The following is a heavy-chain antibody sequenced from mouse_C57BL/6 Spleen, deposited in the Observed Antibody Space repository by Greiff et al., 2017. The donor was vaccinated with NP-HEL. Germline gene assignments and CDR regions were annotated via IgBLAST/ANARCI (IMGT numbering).Heavy chain of an antibody. J-gene: IGHJ4*01. V-gene: IGHV2-2*01. CDR1: GFSLTSYG. Sequence: VKLVESGPGLVQPSQSLSITCTVSGFSLTSYGVHWVRQSPGKGLEWLGVIWSGGSTDYNAAFISRLSISKDNSKSQVFFKMNSLQADDTAIYYCARTHGSSEGAMDYWGQGTSVTVSS. D-gene: IGHD1-1*01. CDR2: IWSGGST. CDR3: ARTHGSSEGAMDY.